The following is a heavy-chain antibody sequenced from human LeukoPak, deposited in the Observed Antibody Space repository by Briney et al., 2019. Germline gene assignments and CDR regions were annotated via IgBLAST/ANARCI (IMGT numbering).Heavy chain of an antibody. CDR3: ARESYGSRSYDYYYYYMDV. J-gene: IGHJ6*03. D-gene: IGHD3-10*01. V-gene: IGHV4-39*07. CDR1: GGSISSSSYF. Sequence: SETLSLTCTVSGGSISSSSYFWVWIRQPPGKGLEWIGTIYYSGSTYYNPSLKSRVTISVDTSKNQFSLKLNFVTAADTAVYYCARESYGSRSYDYYYYYMDVWGKGTTVTVSS. CDR2: IYYSGST.